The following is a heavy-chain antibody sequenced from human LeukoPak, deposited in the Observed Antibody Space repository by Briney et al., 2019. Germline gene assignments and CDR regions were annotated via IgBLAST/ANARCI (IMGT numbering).Heavy chain of an antibody. D-gene: IGHD2-8*01. Sequence: TGGSLRLSCEASGFTFDDYGMSWVRQLPGKGLEWVSGINRNGDSTDYAGSVKGRFTISRDNAKNSHFLQMNSLRVEDTALYYCARVFRNGPFDCWGQGTLVTVSS. CDR2: INRNGDST. CDR1: GFTFDDYG. CDR3: ARVFRNGPFDC. V-gene: IGHV3-20*04. J-gene: IGHJ4*02.